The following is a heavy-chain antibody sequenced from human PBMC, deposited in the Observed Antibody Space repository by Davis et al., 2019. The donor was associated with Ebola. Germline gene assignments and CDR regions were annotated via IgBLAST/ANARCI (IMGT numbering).Heavy chain of an antibody. J-gene: IGHJ5*02. V-gene: IGHV2-5*02. Sequence: SGPTLVKPTQTLTLTCTFSGFSLSTSGVGVGWIRQPPGKALEWLALIYWDDDKRYSPSLKSRLTITKDTSKNQVVLTMTNMDPVDTATYYCAHWYRDILTGYYWFDPWGQGTLVTVSS. D-gene: IGHD3-9*01. CDR3: AHWYRDILTGYYWFDP. CDR1: GFSLSTSGVG. CDR2: IYWDDDK.